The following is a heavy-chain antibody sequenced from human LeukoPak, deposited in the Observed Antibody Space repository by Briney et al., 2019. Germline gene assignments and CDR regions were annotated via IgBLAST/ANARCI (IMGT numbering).Heavy chain of an antibody. Sequence: PSETLSLTCTVSGGSISSYYWSWIRQPPGKGLEWIGYIYYSGSINYNPSLKSRVTISVDTSKNQFSLKLRSVTAADTAVYYCARYSGCYSGFDDWGQGTLVTVSS. V-gene: IGHV4-59*08. CDR1: GGSISSYY. J-gene: IGHJ4*02. CDR2: IYYSGSI. D-gene: IGHD1-26*01. CDR3: ARYSGCYSGFDD.